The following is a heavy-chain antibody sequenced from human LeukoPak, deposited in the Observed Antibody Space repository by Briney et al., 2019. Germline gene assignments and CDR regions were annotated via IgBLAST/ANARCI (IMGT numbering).Heavy chain of an antibody. V-gene: IGHV4-59*01. CDR1: GGSISSYY. D-gene: IGHD3-16*01. Sequence: KSSETLSLTCTVSGGSISSYYWSWIRQPPGKGLEWIGYIYYSGSTNYNPSLKSRVTISVDTSKNQFSLKLSSVTAADTAVYYCARDRGDTYGSRAFDIWGQGTMVTVSS. CDR2: IYYSGST. J-gene: IGHJ3*02. CDR3: ARDRGDTYGSRAFDI.